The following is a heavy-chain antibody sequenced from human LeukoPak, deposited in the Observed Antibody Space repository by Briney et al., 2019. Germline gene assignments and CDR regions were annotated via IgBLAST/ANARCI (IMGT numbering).Heavy chain of an antibody. CDR2: IYYSGSN. CDR1: GGSISSYY. V-gene: IGHV4-59*01. D-gene: IGHD6-13*01. Sequence: PSETLSLTCTVSGGSISSYYWSWVRQPPGKGLEWIGYIYYSGSNYYNPSLKSRVTISVGTSRNQFSLRLSSVTAADTAVYYCARVTGYMTEDFFDYWGQGTLVTVSS. J-gene: IGHJ4*02. CDR3: ARVTGYMTEDFFDY.